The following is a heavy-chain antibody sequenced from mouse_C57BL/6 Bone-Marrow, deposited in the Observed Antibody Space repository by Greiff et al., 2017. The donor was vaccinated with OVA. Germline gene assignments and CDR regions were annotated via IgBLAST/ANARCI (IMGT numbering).Heavy chain of an antibody. CDR2: ISNGGGST. J-gene: IGHJ3*01. CDR1: GFTFSDYY. Sequence: EVQVVESGGGLVQPGGSLKLSCAASGFTFSDYYMYWVRQTPEKRLEWVAYISNGGGSTYYPDTVKGRFTISRDNAKNTLYLQMSRLKSEDTAMYYCASPAHWGQGTLVTVSA. V-gene: IGHV5-12*01. CDR3: ASPAH.